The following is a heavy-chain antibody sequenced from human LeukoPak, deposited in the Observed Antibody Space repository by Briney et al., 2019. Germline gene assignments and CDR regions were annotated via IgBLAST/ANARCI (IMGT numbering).Heavy chain of an antibody. CDR2: INSDESST. V-gene: IGHV3-74*01. D-gene: IGHD6-13*01. J-gene: IGHJ4*02. CDR1: GFTFSSYW. Sequence: GGSLRLSCAASGFTFSSYWMHWVRQAPGKGLVWVSRINSDESSTNYADSVKGRFTISRDNAKDTLYLQMSSLRAEDTAVYYCARVDVGSSWYIDYWGQGTLVTVSS. CDR3: ARVDVGSSWYIDY.